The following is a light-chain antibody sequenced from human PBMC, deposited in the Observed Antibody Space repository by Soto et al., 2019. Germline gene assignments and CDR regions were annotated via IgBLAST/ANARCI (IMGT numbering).Light chain of an antibody. V-gene: IGKV3-20*01. J-gene: IGKJ1*01. CDR1: QSVRSSY. Sequence: EIVLTQSPGMLSLSPGERATLSCRASQSVRSSYLAWYQQKPGQAPRLLIYGASSRATGIPDRFSGSGSGTDFTLTISRLEPEDFAVYYWQQYGSSPDTFGQGTKVEIK. CDR2: GAS. CDR3: QQYGSSPDT.